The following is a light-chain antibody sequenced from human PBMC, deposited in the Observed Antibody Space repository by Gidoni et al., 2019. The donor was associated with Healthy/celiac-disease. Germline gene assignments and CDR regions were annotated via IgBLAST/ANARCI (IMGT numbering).Light chain of an antibody. J-gene: IGKJ5*01. CDR3: QQYGNSPIT. CDR2: GAS. CDR1: QSVSSSY. Sequence: IVLTPSPGTLSLSPGERATLSCRASQSVSSSYLAWYQQKPGQAPRLLIYGASSRATGIPDRFSGSGSGTDFTLTISRLEPEDFAVYYCQQYGNSPITFGQGTRLEIK. V-gene: IGKV3-20*01.